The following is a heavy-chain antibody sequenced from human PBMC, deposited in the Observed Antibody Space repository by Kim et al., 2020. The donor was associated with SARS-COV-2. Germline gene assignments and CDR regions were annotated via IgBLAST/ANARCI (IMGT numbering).Heavy chain of an antibody. Sequence: DSVKGRFTISRDNAKNSLYLQMNSLRAEDTAVYYCARVDSSSWYGGSFDYWGQGTLVTVSS. J-gene: IGHJ4*02. V-gene: IGHV3-11*04. CDR3: ARVDSSSWYGGSFDY. D-gene: IGHD6-13*01.